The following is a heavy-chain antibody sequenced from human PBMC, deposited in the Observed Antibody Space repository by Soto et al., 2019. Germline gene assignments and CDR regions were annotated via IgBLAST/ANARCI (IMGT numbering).Heavy chain of an antibody. V-gene: IGHV3-48*01. CDR2: ISSSSSTI. CDR3: ARDSYCGGDCYRGNDY. CDR1: GFTFSSYS. D-gene: IGHD2-21*01. J-gene: IGHJ4*02. Sequence: GESLKISCAASGFTFSSYSMNWVRQAPGKGLEWVSYISSSSSTIYYADSVKGRFTISRDNAKNSLYLQMNSLRAEDTAVYYCARDSYCGGDCYRGNDYWGQGTLVTVSS.